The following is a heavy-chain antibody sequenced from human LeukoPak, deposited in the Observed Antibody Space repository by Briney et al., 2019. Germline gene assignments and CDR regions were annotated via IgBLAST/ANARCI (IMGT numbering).Heavy chain of an antibody. Sequence: GGSLRLSCAASGFTFTNNFMSWVRQVPGKGLEWVANIKQDGSETTYADPVRGRFTIFRDNAKDSVYLQMNSLRAEDSATYYCVREGFYFFDFWGQGTLVTVSS. J-gene: IGHJ4*01. CDR2: IKQDGSET. CDR1: GFTFTNNF. V-gene: IGHV3-7*01. CDR3: VREGFYFFDF.